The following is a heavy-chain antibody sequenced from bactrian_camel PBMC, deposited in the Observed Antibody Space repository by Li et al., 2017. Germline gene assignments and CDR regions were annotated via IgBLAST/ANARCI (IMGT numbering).Heavy chain of an antibody. Sequence: HVQLVESGGGSVQTGGSLALSCVAAKLTYSSNCMGWFRQAPGKEREGVAAILLRGDDTAYADAVKGRFTISRDDARNTVYLQMINLSPEDTALYTCVSDTVRVGCRRSVGVAAWGQGTQVTVS. D-gene: IGHD1*01. CDR1: KLTYSSNC. V-gene: IGHV3-3*01. J-gene: IGHJ6*01. CDR2: ILLRGDDT. CDR3: VSDTVRVGCRRSVGVAA.